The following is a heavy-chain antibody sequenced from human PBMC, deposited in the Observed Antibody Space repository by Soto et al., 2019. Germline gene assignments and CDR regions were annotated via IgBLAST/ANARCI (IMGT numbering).Heavy chain of an antibody. Sequence: ASVKVSCKASGYTFTSYGIHWVRQAPGQRLEWMGWINAGNGNTKYSQKFQGRVTITRDTSASTAYMELSSLRSEDTAVYYCARSSGWYYVAYWGQGTRVTVSS. CDR3: ARSSGWYYVAY. J-gene: IGHJ4*02. CDR1: GYTFTSYG. V-gene: IGHV1-3*01. D-gene: IGHD3-22*01. CDR2: INAGNGNT.